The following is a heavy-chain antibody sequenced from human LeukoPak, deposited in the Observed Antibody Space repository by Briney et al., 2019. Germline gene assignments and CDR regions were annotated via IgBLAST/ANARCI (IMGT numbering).Heavy chain of an antibody. Sequence: PGGSLRLSCAASGFTFTTYGMHWVRQAPGKGLEWVAFIQNDEIDKFYADSVKGRFTISRDNAKNSLYLQMNSLRAEDTAVYYCARDQGLYYYYYMDVWGKGTTVTVSS. V-gene: IGHV3-30*02. CDR2: IQNDEIDK. CDR3: ARDQGLYYYYYMDV. CDR1: GFTFTTYG. J-gene: IGHJ6*03.